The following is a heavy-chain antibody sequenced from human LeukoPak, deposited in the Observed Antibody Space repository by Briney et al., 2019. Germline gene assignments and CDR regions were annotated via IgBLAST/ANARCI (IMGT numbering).Heavy chain of an antibody. D-gene: IGHD3-10*01. J-gene: IGHJ1*01. CDR3: ARRITMVREAPFQH. CDR1: GYTFTGYY. V-gene: IGHV1-2*02. Sequence: GASVKVSCKASGYTFTGYYMHWVRQAPGQGLEWMGWINPNSGGTNYAQKFQGRVTMTRDTSISTAYMELSRLRSDDTAVYYYARRITMVREAPFQHWGQGTLVTVSS. CDR2: INPNSGGT.